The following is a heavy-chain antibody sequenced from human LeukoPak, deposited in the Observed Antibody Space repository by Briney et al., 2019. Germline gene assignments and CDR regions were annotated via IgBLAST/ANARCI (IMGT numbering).Heavy chain of an antibody. D-gene: IGHD3-22*01. Sequence: PGGSLRLSCAASGFTFSSYWMSWVRQAPGKGLEGVANIKQDGSEKYYVDSVKGRFTISRDNAKNSLYLQMNSLRAEDTAVYYCAREERIPMIVVVTCAFDIWGQGTMVTVSS. CDR3: AREERIPMIVVVTCAFDI. CDR2: IKQDGSEK. J-gene: IGHJ3*02. V-gene: IGHV3-7*01. CDR1: GFTFSSYW.